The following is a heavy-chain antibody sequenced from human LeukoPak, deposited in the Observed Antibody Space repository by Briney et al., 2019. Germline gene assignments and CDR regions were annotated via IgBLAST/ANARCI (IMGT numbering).Heavy chain of an antibody. D-gene: IGHD6-6*01. J-gene: IGHJ4*02. CDR2: IYHTGSP. CDR3: ARHGGYSSSSYDY. CDR1: GGSISGGAYS. Sequence: SQTLSLTCAVSGGSISGGAYSWSWIRQPPGKGLEWIGYIYHTGSPNYNPSLKSRVTISVDTSKNQFSLKLSSVTAADTAVYYCARHGGYSSSSYDYWGQGTLVTVSS. V-gene: IGHV4-30-2*03.